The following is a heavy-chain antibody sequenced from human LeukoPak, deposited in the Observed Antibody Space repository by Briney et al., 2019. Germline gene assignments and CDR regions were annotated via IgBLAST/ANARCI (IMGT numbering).Heavy chain of an antibody. CDR1: DDSISRDF. V-gene: IGHV4-59*01. D-gene: IGHD6-19*01. J-gene: IGHJ4*02. CDR2: IRYSGRT. Sequence: ASETLSLTCTASDDSISRDFWTWIRQPPGRGLEWIGYIRYSGRTEYNPSLKSRVTISIQTSKNQFSLKLTSVTAADTAIYYCARLPDVSGWPFDYWGQGIPVTVSS. CDR3: ARLPDVSGWPFDY.